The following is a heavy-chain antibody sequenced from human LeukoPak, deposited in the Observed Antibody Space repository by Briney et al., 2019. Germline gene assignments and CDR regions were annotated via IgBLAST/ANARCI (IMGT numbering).Heavy chain of an antibody. CDR3: AKDIGGDFWSGYLDY. CDR2: IKQDGSEK. V-gene: IGHV3-7*03. Sequence: GGSLRLSCAASGFTFSSYWMSWVRQAPGKGLEWVANIKQDGSEKYYVDSVKGRFTISRDNAKNSLYLQMNSLRAEDMALYYCAKDIGGDFWSGYLDYWGQGTLVTVSS. CDR1: GFTFSSYW. J-gene: IGHJ4*02. D-gene: IGHD3-3*01.